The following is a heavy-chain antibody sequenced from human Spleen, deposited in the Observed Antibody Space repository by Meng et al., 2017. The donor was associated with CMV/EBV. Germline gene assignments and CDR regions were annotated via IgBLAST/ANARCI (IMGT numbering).Heavy chain of an antibody. D-gene: IGHD2-2*01. CDR1: VVSIWSDSDY. Sequence: GRGLGKPADGVSLAGGVSVVSIWSDSDYLRWIRQPHGKGLEWIGNIYSSGSTYYNPALKSRVTVSVDTSELQFSLRLSSVTAADTAVYYCARGGGCSSSSCDLDYWGQGVLVTVFS. J-gene: IGHJ4*02. CDR3: ARGGGCSSSSCDLDY. V-gene: IGHV4-39*01. CDR2: IYSSGST.